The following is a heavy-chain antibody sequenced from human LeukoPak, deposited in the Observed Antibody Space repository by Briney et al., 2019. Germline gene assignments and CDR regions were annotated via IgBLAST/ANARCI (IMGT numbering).Heavy chain of an antibody. CDR1: GGSITSSSYY. J-gene: IGHJ4*02. V-gene: IGHV4-39*07. D-gene: IGHD5-12*01. CDR3: ARREAGTENPDIVASTYFDY. Sequence: PSETLSLTCTVSGGSITSSSYYWGWIRQPPGKGLEWIGTVYYSGNTYYSPSLRSRVTILLDTSMNQFSLNLTSATAADTAVYYCARREAGTENPDIVASTYFDYWGRGTLVTVSS. CDR2: VYYSGNT.